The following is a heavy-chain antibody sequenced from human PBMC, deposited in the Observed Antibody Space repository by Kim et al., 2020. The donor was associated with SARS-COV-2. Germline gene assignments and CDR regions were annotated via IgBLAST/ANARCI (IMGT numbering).Heavy chain of an antibody. D-gene: IGHD3-22*01. J-gene: IGHJ6*02. V-gene: IGHV4-39*01. Sequence: SETLSLTCTVSGGSISSSSYYWGWIRQPPGKGLEWIGSIYYSGSTYYNPSLKSRVTISVDTSKNQFSLKLSSVTAADTAVYYCARGFYDSSGYYLGGLFYYYYYGMDVWGQGTTVTVSS. CDR2: IYYSGST. CDR3: ARGFYDSSGYYLGGLFYYYYYGMDV. CDR1: GGSISSSSYY.